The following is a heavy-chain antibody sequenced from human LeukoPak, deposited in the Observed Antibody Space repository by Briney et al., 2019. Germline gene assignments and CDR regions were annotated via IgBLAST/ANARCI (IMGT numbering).Heavy chain of an antibody. CDR1: GFTFSSYE. D-gene: IGHD3-10*01. CDR3: AKEGITMVRGVIIYYGMDV. V-gene: IGHV3-48*03. Sequence: QPGGSLRLSCAASGFTFSSYEMNWVRRAPGKGLEWVSHISSSGSTIYYADSVKGRFTISRDNAKNSLYLQMNSLRAEDTAVYYCAKEGITMVRGVIIYYGMDVWGKGTTVTVSS. J-gene: IGHJ6*04. CDR2: ISSSGSTI.